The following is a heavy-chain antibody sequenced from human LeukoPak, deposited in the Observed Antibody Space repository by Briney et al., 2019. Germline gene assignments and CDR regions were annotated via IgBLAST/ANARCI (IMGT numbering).Heavy chain of an antibody. J-gene: IGHJ3*02. D-gene: IGHD3-22*01. Sequence: SETLSLTCTVSGGSIYRSTYYWGWIRQPPGKGLEWIGYIYYSGSTNYNPSLKSRVTISVDTSKNQFSLKLSSVTAADTAVYYCARDRPYYYDSSGSDAFDIWGQGTMVTVSS. V-gene: IGHV4-61*05. CDR1: GGSIYRSTYY. CDR2: IYYSGST. CDR3: ARDRPYYYDSSGSDAFDI.